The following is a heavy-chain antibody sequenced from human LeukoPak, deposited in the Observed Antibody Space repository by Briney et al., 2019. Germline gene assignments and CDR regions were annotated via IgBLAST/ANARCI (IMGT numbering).Heavy chain of an antibody. D-gene: IGHD6-6*01. CDR2: IYYNGST. J-gene: IGHJ6*03. V-gene: IGHV4-39*01. Sequence: SSETLSLTCTVSGGSISSSSYYWGWIRQPPGKGLEWIGNIYYNGSTYYNPSLKSRVTISVDTSKNQFSLKLSSVTAADTAVYYCARHSIAARGYYYYMDVWGKGTTVTVSS. CDR1: GGSISSSSYY. CDR3: ARHSIAARGYYYYMDV.